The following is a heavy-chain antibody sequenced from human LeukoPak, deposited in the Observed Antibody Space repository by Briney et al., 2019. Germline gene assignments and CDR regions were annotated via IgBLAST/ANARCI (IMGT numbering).Heavy chain of an antibody. Sequence: GESLKISCKGSGYSFTSYWIGWVRQMPGKGLEWMGSIYPGDSDTRYSPSFQGQVTISVDKSISTAYLQWSSLKASDTAMYFCARHVSYYDSSGYPGPYYFDYWGQGTLVTVSS. J-gene: IGHJ4*02. D-gene: IGHD3-22*01. CDR3: ARHVSYYDSSGYPGPYYFDY. CDR1: GYSFTSYW. CDR2: IYPGDSDT. V-gene: IGHV5-51*01.